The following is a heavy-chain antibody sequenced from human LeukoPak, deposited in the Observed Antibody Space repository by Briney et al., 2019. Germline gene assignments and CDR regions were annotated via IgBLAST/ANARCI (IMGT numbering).Heavy chain of an antibody. V-gene: IGHV3-33*01. CDR2: IWYDGHNK. Sequence: GGSLRLSCVASGFSFSKYGMQWARQVPGKGLQWLAIIWYDGHNKYYAASVKGRFTISRDNSKNTLFLEMNDWKAGDTAVYYCAREWGLIAVGGGPGYWGQGNLVTVSS. CDR1: GFSFSKYG. D-gene: IGHD2-21*01. CDR3: AREWGLIAVGGGPGY. J-gene: IGHJ4*02.